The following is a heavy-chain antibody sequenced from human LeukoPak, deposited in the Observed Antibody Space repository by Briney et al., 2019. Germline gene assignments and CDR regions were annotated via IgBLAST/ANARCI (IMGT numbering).Heavy chain of an antibody. CDR1: GFIVSANY. D-gene: IGHD2-15*01. Sequence: GGSLRLSCAASGFIVSANYMSWVRQTPGKGLEWVSIFYSGGATFYVDSVKGRFTISRDNSKNMLYLQMNSLRAEDTAVYYCARGRGLDVWGQGTTVTVSS. CDR2: FYSGGAT. J-gene: IGHJ6*02. V-gene: IGHV3-53*01. CDR3: ARGRGLDV.